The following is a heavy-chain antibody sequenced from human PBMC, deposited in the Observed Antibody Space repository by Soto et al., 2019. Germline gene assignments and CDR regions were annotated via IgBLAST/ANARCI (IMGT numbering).Heavy chain of an antibody. CDR2: ISWNSGSI. J-gene: IGHJ6*03. Sequence: EVQLVESGGGLVQPGRCLRLSCAASGYTFDDYAMHWVRQAPGKGLEWVSGISWNSGSIGYADSVKGRFTISRDNAKNSLHLQMNSLRAEDTALYYCAKDGCSSTSCYYYYYYMDVWGKGTTVTVSS. CDR3: AKDGCSSTSCYYYYYYMDV. CDR1: GYTFDDYA. V-gene: IGHV3-9*01. D-gene: IGHD2-2*01.